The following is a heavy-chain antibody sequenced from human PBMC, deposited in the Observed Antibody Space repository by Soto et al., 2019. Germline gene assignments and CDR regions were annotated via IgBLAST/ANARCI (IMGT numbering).Heavy chain of an antibody. V-gene: IGHV1-46*01. D-gene: IGHD3-10*01. CDR1: GYTFTSYN. CDR2: INPLGFST. Sequence: QVQLVQSGAEVKKPGASVKVSCKASGYTFTSYNMXXVRXXXXXXXEWVGMINPLGFSTTYAQKFRGRVTMTRDTSTSTVYMELTNLRSDDTAVYYCARAAGRFGELYWFDPWGQGTLVTVSP. CDR3: ARAAGRFGELYWFDP. J-gene: IGHJ5*02.